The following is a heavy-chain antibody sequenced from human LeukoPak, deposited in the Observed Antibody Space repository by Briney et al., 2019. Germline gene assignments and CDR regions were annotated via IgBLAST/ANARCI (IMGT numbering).Heavy chain of an antibody. J-gene: IGHJ3*02. D-gene: IGHD1-26*01. CDR3: ARKLRDSGARDI. CDR2: TYYRSKWYN. V-gene: IGHV6-1*01. CDR1: GDSVSSNSAG. Sequence: SQTLSLTCAISGDSVSSNSAGWNWIRQSPSRGLEWLGSTYYRSKWYNDYALSVKSRITINPDTSKNQFSLHLNSVTPEDTAVYYCARKLRDSGARDIWGQGTVVTASS.